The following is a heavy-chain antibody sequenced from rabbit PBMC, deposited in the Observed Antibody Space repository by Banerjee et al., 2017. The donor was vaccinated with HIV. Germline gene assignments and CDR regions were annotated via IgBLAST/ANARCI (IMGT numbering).Heavy chain of an antibody. J-gene: IGHJ3*01. CDR1: GFSFSSNYQ. CDR2: SYAGSNDNT. CDR3: ARPGYAGYDFLFYGMDL. Sequence: QSLEESGGDLVKPGASLTLTCTASGFSFSSNYQMCWVRQAPGKGLEWIACSYAGSNDNTYYASWAKGRFTISKTSSTTVTLQMTSLTAADTATYFCARPGYAGYDFLFYGMDLWGQGTLVTVS. D-gene: IGHD4-2*01. V-gene: IGHV1S40*01.